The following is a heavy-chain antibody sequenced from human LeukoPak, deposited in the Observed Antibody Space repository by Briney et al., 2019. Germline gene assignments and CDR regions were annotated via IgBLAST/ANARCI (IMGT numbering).Heavy chain of an antibody. D-gene: IGHD3-9*01. CDR2: IWYDGSNK. CDR3: ARQGDILTGAFDI. Sequence: GGSLRLSCAASGFTFSTYWMTWVRQAPGKGLEWVAIIWYDGSNKFYSDSVKGRFTISRDNSKNTLYLQMNSLRAEDTAVYYCARQGDILTGAFDIWGQGTMVTV. CDR1: GFTFSTYW. V-gene: IGHV3-33*08. J-gene: IGHJ3*02.